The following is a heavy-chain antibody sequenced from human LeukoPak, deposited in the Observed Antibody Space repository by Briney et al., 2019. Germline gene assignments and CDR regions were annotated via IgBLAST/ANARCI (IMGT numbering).Heavy chain of an antibody. CDR2: INWIGDTT. Sequence: GGSLRLSCAASGFTFDDYGLTWVRQVPGKGLEWIAEINWIGDTTRYGDSAKGRFTISRDNAKNSLDLQINSLRVEDTAFYYCATNPPGRTYLQDWGQGTLVTVSS. CDR3: ATNPPGRTYLQD. CDR1: GFTFDDYG. V-gene: IGHV3-20*04. J-gene: IGHJ1*01. D-gene: IGHD1-1*01.